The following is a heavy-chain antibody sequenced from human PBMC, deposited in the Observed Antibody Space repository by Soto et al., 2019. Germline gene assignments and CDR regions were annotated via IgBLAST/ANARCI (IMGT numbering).Heavy chain of an antibody. V-gene: IGHV1-2*04. CDR3: ARGGAPANIAAAADDAFDI. D-gene: IGHD6-13*01. Sequence: SVKVSCKASGYTFTGYYMHWVRQAPGQGLEWMGWINPNSGGTNYAQKFQGWVTMTRDTSISTAHMELSRLRSDDTAVYYCARGGAPANIAAAADDAFDIWGQGTMVTVSS. CDR2: INPNSGGT. CDR1: GYTFTGYY. J-gene: IGHJ3*02.